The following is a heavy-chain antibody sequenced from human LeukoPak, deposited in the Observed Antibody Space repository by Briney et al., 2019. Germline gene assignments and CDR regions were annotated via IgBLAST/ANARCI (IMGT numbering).Heavy chain of an antibody. CDR1: GGSISSSSYY. CDR2: IYYSGST. CDR3: ARQPLGYCSSTSCYGSHFDY. J-gene: IGHJ4*02. Sequence: SETLSLTCTVSGGSISSSSYYRGWIRQPPGKGLEWIGSIYYSGSTYYNPSLKSRVTISVDTSKNQFSLKLSSVTAADTAVYYCARQPLGYCSSTSCYGSHFDYWGQGTLVTVSS. D-gene: IGHD2-2*01. V-gene: IGHV4-39*01.